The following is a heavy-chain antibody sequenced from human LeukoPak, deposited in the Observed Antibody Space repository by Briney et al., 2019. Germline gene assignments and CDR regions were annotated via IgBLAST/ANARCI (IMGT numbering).Heavy chain of an antibody. V-gene: IGHV1-18*01. CDR3: ARSSTAMALRNAFDI. Sequence: ASVKVSCKASGYTFTSYGISWVRQAPGQGLEWMGWISAYNGNTNYAQKLQGRVTMTTDTSTSTAYMELRSLRSDDTAVYYCARSSTAMALRNAFDIWGQGTMVTVSS. D-gene: IGHD5-18*01. CDR1: GYTFTSYG. J-gene: IGHJ3*02. CDR2: ISAYNGNT.